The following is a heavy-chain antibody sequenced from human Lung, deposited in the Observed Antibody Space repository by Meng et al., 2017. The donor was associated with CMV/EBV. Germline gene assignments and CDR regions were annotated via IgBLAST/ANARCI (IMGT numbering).Heavy chain of an antibody. D-gene: IGHD3-9*01. CDR2: INTYNGNT. J-gene: IGHJ4*02. Sequence: ASXXVSCKASAYSFTSYGITWVRQAPGQGLEWMGWINTYNGNTNYAQKFQGRVTMTTDTSTSTAYMELRSLRSDERAVYYCARSITIFQIDYWGQGTLVTVSS. V-gene: IGHV1-18*01. CDR1: AYSFTSYG. CDR3: ARSITIFQIDY.